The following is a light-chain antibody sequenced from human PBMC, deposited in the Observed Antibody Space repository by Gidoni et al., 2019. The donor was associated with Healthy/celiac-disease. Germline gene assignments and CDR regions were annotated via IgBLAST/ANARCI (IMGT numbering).Light chain of an antibody. J-gene: IGLJ3*02. V-gene: IGLV3-27*01. CDR3: YSAADNKQRV. CDR2: KDS. Sequence: SYALTQPSSLSVSPGQTARLTCSGDVLAKKYARWFQQKPGQAPVLVIYKDSERTSGSPERFSGSSSGTTVTLTISGAQVEDEADYYCYSAADNKQRVFGGGTKLTVL. CDR1: VLAKKY.